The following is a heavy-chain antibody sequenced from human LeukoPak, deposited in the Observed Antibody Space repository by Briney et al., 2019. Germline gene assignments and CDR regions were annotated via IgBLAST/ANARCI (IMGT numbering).Heavy chain of an antibody. CDR3: ARVEQEWEPAGGDYYYGMDV. D-gene: IGHD1-26*01. V-gene: IGHV3-53*01. CDR1: GFIVSNNY. CDR2: LYNAGST. Sequence: QPGGSLRLSCVASGFIVSNNYMSWVRQAPGKGLEWVSVLYNAGSTYYADSVKGRFTISRDNSKNTLYLQMNSLRAEDTAVYYCARVEQEWEPAGGDYYYGMDVWGQGTTVTVSS. J-gene: IGHJ6*02.